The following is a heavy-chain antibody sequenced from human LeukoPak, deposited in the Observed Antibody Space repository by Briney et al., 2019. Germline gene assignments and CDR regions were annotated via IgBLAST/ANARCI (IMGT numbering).Heavy chain of an antibody. V-gene: IGHV4-39*07. J-gene: IGHJ3*02. Sequence: SETLSLTCTVSGGSISSNSYYWGWIRQPPGKGLEWIGEINHSGSTNYNPSLKSRVTISVDTSKNQFSLKLSSVTAADTAVYYCARRSVVRGRYAFDIWGQGTMVTVSS. D-gene: IGHD3-10*01. CDR2: INHSGST. CDR3: ARRSVVRGRYAFDI. CDR1: GGSISSNSYY.